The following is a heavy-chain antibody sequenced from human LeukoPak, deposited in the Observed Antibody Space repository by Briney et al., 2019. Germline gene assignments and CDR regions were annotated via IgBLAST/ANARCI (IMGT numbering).Heavy chain of an antibody. Sequence: SETLSLTCTVSGGSISRYYWSWIRQPPGKGLEWIGYIYYSGSTNYNPSLKSRVTISVDTSKNQFSLKLSSVTAADTAVYYCATTRGIAAAGTFAFDIWGQGTMVTVSS. CDR2: IYYSGST. V-gene: IGHV4-59*08. D-gene: IGHD6-13*01. J-gene: IGHJ3*02. CDR1: GGSISRYY. CDR3: ATTRGIAAAGTFAFDI.